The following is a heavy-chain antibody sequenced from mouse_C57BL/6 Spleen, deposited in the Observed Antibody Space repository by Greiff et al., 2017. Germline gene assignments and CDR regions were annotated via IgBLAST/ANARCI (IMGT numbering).Heavy chain of an antibody. CDR3: ARGEWLRLFDY. CDR2: INPSNGGT. CDR1: GYTFTSYW. V-gene: IGHV1-53*01. D-gene: IGHD2-2*01. Sequence: VKLVESGTELVKPGASVKLSCKASGYTFTSYWMHWVKQRPGQGLEWIGNINPSNGGTNYNEKFKSKATLTVDKSSSTAYMQLSSLTSEDSAVYYCARGEWLRLFDYWGQGTTLTVSS. J-gene: IGHJ2*01.